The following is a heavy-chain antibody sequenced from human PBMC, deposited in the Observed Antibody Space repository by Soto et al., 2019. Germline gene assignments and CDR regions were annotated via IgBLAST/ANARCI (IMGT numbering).Heavy chain of an antibody. V-gene: IGHV1-8*01. D-gene: IGHD2-15*01. Sequence: QGQLVQPGAGVKKPGASVKLSCKASGYPFKTYDFHWVRQTTGQGREGMCWMNPNRRNTGYSARFQGSVSMPRDTSSTTAFMELGNLTSVDTAVYYCAEEEANTPDITPFDSWGQGTLVTVSS. CDR1: GYPFKTYD. CDR3: AEEEANTPDITPFDS. CDR2: MNPNRRNT. J-gene: IGHJ4*02.